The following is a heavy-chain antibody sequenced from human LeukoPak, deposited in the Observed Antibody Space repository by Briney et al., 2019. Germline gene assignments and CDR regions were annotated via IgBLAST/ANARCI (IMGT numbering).Heavy chain of an antibody. Sequence: PSETLSLTCAVYGGSFSGYYWSWIRQPAGKGLEWIGRIYTSGSTNYNPSLKSRVTMSVDTSKNQFSLKLSSVTAADTAVYYCARDGTGTTKAYYYYMDVWGKGTTVTVSS. D-gene: IGHD1-14*01. J-gene: IGHJ6*03. CDR1: GGSFSGYY. CDR3: ARDGTGTTKAYYYYMDV. V-gene: IGHV4-4*07. CDR2: IYTSGST.